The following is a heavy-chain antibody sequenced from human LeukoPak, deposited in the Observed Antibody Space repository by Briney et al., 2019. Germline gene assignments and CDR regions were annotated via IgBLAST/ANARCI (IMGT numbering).Heavy chain of an antibody. D-gene: IGHD6-13*01. CDR3: ARGWAAAGLFDY. J-gene: IGHJ4*02. CDR2: IYYSGST. CDR1: GGSISSYY. Sequence: PSETLSLTCTVSGGSISSYYWSWIRQPPGKGLEWIGYIYYSGSTNYNPSLKSRVTISVDTSKNQFSLKLSSVTAADTAVYYCARGWAAAGLFDYWGQGTLVTVSS. V-gene: IGHV4-59*01.